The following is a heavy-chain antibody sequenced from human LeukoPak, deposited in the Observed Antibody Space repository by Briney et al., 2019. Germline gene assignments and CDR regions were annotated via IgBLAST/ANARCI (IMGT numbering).Heavy chain of an antibody. Sequence: GGSLRLSCAASGFMFDDYTMHWVRQAPGKGLEWVSLINWDGGSTYYAGSVKDRFTISRGNSKNSLYLQMNSLRTEDTALYYCAKGDVDSPMNFYHWGQGTLVTVSS. V-gene: IGHV3-43*01. J-gene: IGHJ4*02. CDR3: AKGDVDSPMNFYH. D-gene: IGHD5-18*01. CDR1: GFMFDDYT. CDR2: INWDGGST.